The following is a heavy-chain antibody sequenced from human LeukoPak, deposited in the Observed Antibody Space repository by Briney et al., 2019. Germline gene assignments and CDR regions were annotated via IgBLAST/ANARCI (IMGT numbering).Heavy chain of an antibody. V-gene: IGHV3-30*02. CDR3: AKAEPYGDYFDY. J-gene: IGHJ4*02. Sequence: GGPLSSPCEAFGSTFRSYGMHWVRKPPGRGLEGVAFIRYDGSNKYYADSVKGRFTISRDNSKNTLYLQMNSLRAEDTAVYYCAKAEPYGDYFDYWGQGTLVTVSS. D-gene: IGHD4-17*01. CDR1: GSTFRSYG. CDR2: IRYDGSNK.